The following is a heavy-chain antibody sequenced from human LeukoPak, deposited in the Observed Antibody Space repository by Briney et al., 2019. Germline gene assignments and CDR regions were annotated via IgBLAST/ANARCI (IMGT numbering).Heavy chain of an antibody. J-gene: IGHJ4*02. CDR3: AKGSSAWNEVFHFDY. Sequence: GGSLRLSCAASGFTFSSYAMHWVRQAPGKGLEWVAVISYDKSHKYYADSVKGRFTISRDNAKNSLYLQMNSLRAEDMALYYCAKGSSAWNEVFHFDYWGQGTLVTVSS. CDR1: GFTFSSYA. D-gene: IGHD6-19*01. V-gene: IGHV3-30*04. CDR2: ISYDKSHK.